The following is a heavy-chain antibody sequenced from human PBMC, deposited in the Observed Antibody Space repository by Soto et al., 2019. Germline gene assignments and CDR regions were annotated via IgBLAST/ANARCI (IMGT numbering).Heavy chain of an antibody. CDR1: GYTFTDYA. CDR2: MNAGVGNT. CDR3: ARDTGYRFGSLNY. D-gene: IGHD5-18*01. V-gene: IGHV1-3*01. Sequence: HVELVQSGAAVKKPGASVPISCTASGYTFTDYALHWVRQAPGQRLEWMGWMNAGVGNTLYSQKFQGRITITRDTSATTAYMELTTLKSEGTAIYYWARDTGYRFGSLNYWGPGTLVTVSS. J-gene: IGHJ4*02.